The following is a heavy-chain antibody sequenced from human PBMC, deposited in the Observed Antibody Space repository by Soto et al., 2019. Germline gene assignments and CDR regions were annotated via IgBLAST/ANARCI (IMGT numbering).Heavy chain of an antibody. CDR2: IYYSGST. CDR1: GGSISSGGYY. V-gene: IGHV4-31*03. J-gene: IGHJ4*02. D-gene: IGHD6-13*01. CDR3: ARDLAAGGVDY. Sequence: SETLSLTCTVSGGSISSGGYYWSWIRQHPGKGLEWIGYIYYSGSTYYNPSLKSRVTISVDTSKNQFSLKLSSVTAADTAVYYCARDLAAGGVDYWGQGTLVTVS.